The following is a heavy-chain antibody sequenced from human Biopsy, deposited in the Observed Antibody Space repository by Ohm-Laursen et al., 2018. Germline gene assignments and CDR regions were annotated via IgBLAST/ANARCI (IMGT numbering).Heavy chain of an antibody. CDR1: SYTFTDYN. CDR3: ARDPLNGHKHFDY. D-gene: IGHD2-8*01. CDR2: INCKTGAT. V-gene: IGHV1-2*02. J-gene: IGHJ4*02. Sequence: ASVKVSCRASSYTFTDYNIHWMRQAPGQGLEWLGYINCKTGATNYAQKFQGTATMTRDTSISTAYLALGSLRSADTAIYYCARDPLNGHKHFDYWGQGSLVTVSS.